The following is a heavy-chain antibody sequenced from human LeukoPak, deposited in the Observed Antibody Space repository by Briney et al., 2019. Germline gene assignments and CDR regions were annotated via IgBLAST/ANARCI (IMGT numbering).Heavy chain of an antibody. V-gene: IGHV4-34*01. D-gene: IGHD7-27*01. CDR1: GESVSGYY. J-gene: IGHJ5*02. CDR3: AKRRTGTTGRWFDP. CDR2: INHNGNT. Sequence: SETLSLTCAVYGESVSGYYWTWIRQSPGKGLEWIGEINHNGNTSYNPSLKSRVTISVDTSKNHFSLTMTSLTAADSSLYYRAKRRTGTTGRWFDPWGQGTLVTVSS.